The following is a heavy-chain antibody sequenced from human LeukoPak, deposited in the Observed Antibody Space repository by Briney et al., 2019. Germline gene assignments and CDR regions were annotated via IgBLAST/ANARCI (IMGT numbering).Heavy chain of an antibody. Sequence: GASVKVSCTFTGYYMQWERQAPGQGLEWMGWIHPVTSDTNYAQRFKGRVTMTRDTSSRTTYMELSRLTSGDTALYYCASYCPGYNRLITWGEGTQVTVSS. CDR3: ASYCPGYNRLIT. J-gene: IGHJ4*02. CDR2: IHPVTSDT. CDR1: FTGYY. D-gene: IGHD5-18*01. V-gene: IGHV1-2*02.